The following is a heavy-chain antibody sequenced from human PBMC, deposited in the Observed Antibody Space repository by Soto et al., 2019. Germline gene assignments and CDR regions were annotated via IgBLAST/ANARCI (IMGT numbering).Heavy chain of an antibody. CDR1: GFTFSDYY. J-gene: IGHJ6*02. V-gene: IGHV3-11*01. Sequence: QVQLVESGGGLVKPGGSLRLSCAASGFTFSDYYMSWIHQAPGKGLEWVSYISSSGSTIYYADSVKGRFTISRDNAKNSLYLQMNSLRAEDTAVSYCARLDGNSYDSSGYYYYYYGMDVWGQGTTVTVSS. CDR2: ISSSGSTI. CDR3: ARLDGNSYDSSGYYYYYYGMDV. D-gene: IGHD3-22*01.